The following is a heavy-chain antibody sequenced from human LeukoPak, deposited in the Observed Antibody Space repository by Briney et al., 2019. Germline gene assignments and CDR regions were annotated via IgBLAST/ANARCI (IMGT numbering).Heavy chain of an antibody. CDR3: AREIFYGSGSSY. J-gene: IGHJ4*02. CDR2: ISSSSSYI. Sequence: AGSLRLSCAASGFTFSSYSMNWVRQAPGKGLEWVSSISSSSSYIYYADSVKGRFTISRGNAKNSLYLEMNSLGAEDTAVYYCAREIFYGSGSSYWGQGTLVTVSS. V-gene: IGHV3-21*01. CDR1: GFTFSSYS. D-gene: IGHD3-10*01.